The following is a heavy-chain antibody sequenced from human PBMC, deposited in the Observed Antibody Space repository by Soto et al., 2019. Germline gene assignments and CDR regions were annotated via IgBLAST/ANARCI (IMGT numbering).Heavy chain of an antibody. Sequence: ASVKVSCKASGYTFTSYAMHWVRQAPGQRLEWMGWINAGNGNTKYSQKFQGRVTITRDTSASTAYMELSSLRSEDTAVYYCARDTGGGTTEDGVTWFDPWGQGTLVTVSS. D-gene: IGHD1-7*01. CDR2: INAGNGNT. CDR1: GYTFTSYA. J-gene: IGHJ5*02. V-gene: IGHV1-3*01. CDR3: ARDTGGGTTEDGVTWFDP.